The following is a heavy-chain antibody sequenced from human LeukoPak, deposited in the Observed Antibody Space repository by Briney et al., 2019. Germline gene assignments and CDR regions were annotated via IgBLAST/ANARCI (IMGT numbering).Heavy chain of an antibody. J-gene: IGHJ4*01. D-gene: IGHD3-22*01. CDR3: ATSAHSSGND. CDR1: GFTFATYW. Sequence: PGGSLRLSCAVSGFTFATYWMGWVRQAPGKGLECVANINPDGSQKYYLDSVKGRFTISRDNAKNALYLEMNSLRAEDTALYYCATSAHSSGNDWGHGTLVTVSS. CDR2: INPDGSQK. V-gene: IGHV3-7*01.